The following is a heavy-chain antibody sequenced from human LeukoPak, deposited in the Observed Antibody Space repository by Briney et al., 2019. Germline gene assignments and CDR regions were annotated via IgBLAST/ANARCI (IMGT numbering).Heavy chain of an antibody. V-gene: IGHV1-69*13. D-gene: IGHD6-19*01. J-gene: IGHJ3*02. CDR3: AGSSGSVQDAFDI. Sequence: SVKVSCKASGGTFSSYAISWVRQAPGQGLEWMGGIIPIFGTANYAQKFQGRVTITADESTSTAYMELSSLRSEDTAVYYCAGSSGSVQDAFDIWGQGTMVTVSS. CDR2: IIPIFGTA. CDR1: GGTFSSYA.